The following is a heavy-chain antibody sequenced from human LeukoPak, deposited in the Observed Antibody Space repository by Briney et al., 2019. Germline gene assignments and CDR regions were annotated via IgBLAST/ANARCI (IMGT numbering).Heavy chain of an antibody. Sequence: GGSLRLSCSASGFTFSSYPMHWVRQAPGKGLQYVSVISDNGLRTSYADSVKGRFTISRDNAKNMLYLQMNSLRAEDTAVYYCASPRYSYGVPTDYWGQGTLVTVSS. CDR3: ASPRYSYGVPTDY. D-gene: IGHD5-24*01. CDR2: ISDNGLRT. J-gene: IGHJ4*02. V-gene: IGHV3-64*04. CDR1: GFTFSSYP.